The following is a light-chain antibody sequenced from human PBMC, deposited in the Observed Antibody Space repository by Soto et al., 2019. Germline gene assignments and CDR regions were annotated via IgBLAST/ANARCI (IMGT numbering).Light chain of an antibody. CDR3: QQYYSTPHT. CDR1: QSVLYSSNNKNY. Sequence: DIVMTQSPDSLAVSLGERATINCKSSQSVLYSSNNKNYLAWYQQKAGQPPKLLIYWTSTRESGVPDRFSGSGSWTDFSLTISSLQAEDVSGYYCQQYYSTPHTFGQGTKWEIK. CDR2: WTS. V-gene: IGKV4-1*01. J-gene: IGKJ2*01.